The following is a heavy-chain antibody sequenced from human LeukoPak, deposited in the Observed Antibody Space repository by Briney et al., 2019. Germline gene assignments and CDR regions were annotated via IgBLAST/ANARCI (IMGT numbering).Heavy chain of an antibody. V-gene: IGHV3-66*01. J-gene: IGHJ4*02. D-gene: IGHD3-10*01. CDR1: GFTFSSYA. Sequence: GGSLRLSCAASGFTFSSYAMSWVRQAPGKGLEWVSVLFDDGSTYYADSVKGRFTISRDNSKNTLFLQMHSLRDEDTAVYYCASAYYSGYTAGVDYWGQGTLVTVSS. CDR2: LFDDGST. CDR3: ASAYYSGYTAGVDY.